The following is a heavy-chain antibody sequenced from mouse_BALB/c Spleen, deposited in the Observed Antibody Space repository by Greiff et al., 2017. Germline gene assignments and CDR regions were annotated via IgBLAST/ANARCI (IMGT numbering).Heavy chain of an antibody. CDR1: GYSITSDYA. CDR3: ARSRGNPYYFDY. J-gene: IGHJ2*01. V-gene: IGHV3-2*02. CDR2: ISYSGST. D-gene: IGHD2-1*01. Sequence: EVKLMESGPGLVKPSQSLSLTCTVTGYSITSDYAWNWIRQFPGNKLEWMGYISYSGSTSYNPSLKSRISITRDTSKNQFFLQLNSVTTEDTATYYCARSRGNPYYFDYWGQGTTLTVSS.